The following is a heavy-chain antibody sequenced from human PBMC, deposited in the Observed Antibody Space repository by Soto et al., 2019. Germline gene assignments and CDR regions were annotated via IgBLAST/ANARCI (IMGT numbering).Heavy chain of an antibody. CDR2: INHSGST. J-gene: IGHJ5*02. D-gene: IGHD6-13*01. CDR3: ARVGSSSWYNWFDP. Sequence: QVQLQQWGAGLLKPSETLSLTCAVYGGSFSGYYWSWIRQPPGKGLEWIGEINHSGSTNYNPSLKSRVTISVDTSKNQFSLKLSSVTAAETAVYYCARVGSSSWYNWFDPWGQGTLVTVSS. V-gene: IGHV4-34*01. CDR1: GGSFSGYY.